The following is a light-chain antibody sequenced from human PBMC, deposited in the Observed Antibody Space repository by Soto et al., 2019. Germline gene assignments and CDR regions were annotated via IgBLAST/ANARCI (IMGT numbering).Light chain of an antibody. CDR3: QQYGSSPIT. CDR2: GAS. V-gene: IGKV3-20*01. Sequence: EIVLTQSPATLSLSPGERATLSSGASQSISSPYLAWYQQKPGQAPRLLIYGASSRATGIPDRFSGSGSGTDFTLTISRLEPEDFAVYYCQQYGSSPITFGQGTRLEIK. CDR1: QSISSPY. J-gene: IGKJ5*01.